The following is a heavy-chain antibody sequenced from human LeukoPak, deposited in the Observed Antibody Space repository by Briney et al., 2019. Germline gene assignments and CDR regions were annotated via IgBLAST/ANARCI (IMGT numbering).Heavy chain of an antibody. CDR1: GDSVSSDRYY. CDR2: IRYSGHT. Sequence: SETLSLTCTVSGDSVSSDRYYWTWIRQSPGKGLEWIAYIRYSGHTNYNPSLNSRVTISLDTSKNQFSLRLSSATAAGTAVYYCARYNWNTWFDPWGQGTLVTVSS. CDR3: ARYNWNTWFDP. J-gene: IGHJ5*02. D-gene: IGHD1-1*01. V-gene: IGHV4-61*01.